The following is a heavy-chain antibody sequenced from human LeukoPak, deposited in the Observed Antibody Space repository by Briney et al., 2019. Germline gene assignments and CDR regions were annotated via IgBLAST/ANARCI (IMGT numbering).Heavy chain of an antibody. Sequence: PGGSLRLSCAASGFTFSSYGMHWVRQAPGKGLEWVAVILYDGSNKYYADSVKGRFTISRDNSKNTLYLQMNSLRAEDTAVYYCAKALPDEANAFDIWGQGTMVTISS. CDR1: GFTFSSYG. CDR2: ILYDGSNK. V-gene: IGHV3-30*18. CDR3: AKALPDEANAFDI. J-gene: IGHJ3*02.